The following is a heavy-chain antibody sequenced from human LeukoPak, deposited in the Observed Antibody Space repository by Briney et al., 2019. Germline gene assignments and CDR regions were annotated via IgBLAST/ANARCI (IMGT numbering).Heavy chain of an antibody. D-gene: IGHD6-19*01. CDR3: ARLGGSGWYYFDC. CDR2: INPNSGGT. V-gene: IGHV1-2*02. CDR1: GYTFTGYY. J-gene: IGHJ4*02. Sequence: ASVKVSCKASGYTFTGYYMHWVRQAPGQGLEWMGWINPNSGGTNYAQKFQGRVTMTRDTSISTAYMELSRLRSDDTAVYYCARLGGSGWYYFDCWGQGTLVTVSS.